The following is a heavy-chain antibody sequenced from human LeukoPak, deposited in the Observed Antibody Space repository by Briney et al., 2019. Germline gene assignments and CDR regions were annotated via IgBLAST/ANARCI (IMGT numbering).Heavy chain of an antibody. CDR1: GFIVSSNY. V-gene: IGHV3-53*01. CDR2: IYSGGST. Sequence: TGGSLRLSCAASGFIVSSNYMSWVRQAPGKGLAWVSVIYSGGSTYYADSVKGRFTISRDNSKNTLYLQMNSLRAEDTAVHYCARDSGSYYFDYWGQGTLVTVSS. CDR3: ARDSGSYYFDY. D-gene: IGHD1-26*01. J-gene: IGHJ4*02.